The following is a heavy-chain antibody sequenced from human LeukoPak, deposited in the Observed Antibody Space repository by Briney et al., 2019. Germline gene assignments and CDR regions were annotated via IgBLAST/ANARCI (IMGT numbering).Heavy chain of an antibody. D-gene: IGHD2-2*01. Sequence: SVKVSCKASGGTFSSYAIIWVRQAPGQGLEWMGGIIPIFGTANYAQKFQGRVTVTTDESTSTAYMELSSLRSEDTAVYYCAVARPYCSSTSCYGDWRYWGQGTLVTVSS. CDR3: AVARPYCSSTSCYGDWRY. J-gene: IGHJ4*02. CDR2: IIPIFGTA. V-gene: IGHV1-69*05. CDR1: GGTFSSYA.